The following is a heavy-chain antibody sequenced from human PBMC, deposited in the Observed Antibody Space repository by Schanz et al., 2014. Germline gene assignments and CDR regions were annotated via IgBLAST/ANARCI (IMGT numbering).Heavy chain of an antibody. J-gene: IGHJ5*02. D-gene: IGHD3-10*01. CDR1: GGSISSSTYY. CDR2: IDDTGST. CDR3: ARLMVPGWFDP. V-gene: IGHV4-39*01. Sequence: QLQLQESGPGLVIPSETLSLTCTVSGGSISSSTYYWGWIRQPPGKGPEWIGTIDDTGSTYYTPSLRGRPPWSVDPSKSKPSVPLTSVTAADTAVYYCARLMVPGWFDPWGQGQLVTVSS.